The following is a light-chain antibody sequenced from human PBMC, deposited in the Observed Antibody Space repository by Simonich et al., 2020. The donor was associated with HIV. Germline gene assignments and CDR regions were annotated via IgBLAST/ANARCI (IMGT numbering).Light chain of an antibody. V-gene: IGKV3-11*01. CDR3: QQRSNWEGT. Sequence: EIVLPQSPATLSLSPGKRATLSCRASQSCSNYLACYQQKPGPAPRLLIYDASNRATGIPARFSGTGSGTDFTLTISSLEPEDFAVYYCQQRSNWEGTFGGGTKVEIK. J-gene: IGKJ4*01. CDR2: DAS. CDR1: QSCSNY.